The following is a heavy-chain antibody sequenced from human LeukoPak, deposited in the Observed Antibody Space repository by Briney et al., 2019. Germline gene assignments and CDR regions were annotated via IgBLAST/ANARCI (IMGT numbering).Heavy chain of an antibody. D-gene: IGHD4-17*01. V-gene: IGHV4-39*07. J-gene: IGHJ4*02. CDR3: ARDFLRDYGDPFDS. Sequence: PSETLSLTCTVSGGSITSSTHYWGWIRQPPGKGLEWIGTIYYTGSSTFYNPSLKSRLAISVDTSKSHFSLKLTSVTAADTAVYYCARDFLRDYGDPFDSWGQGTLVTVSS. CDR1: GGSITSSTHY. CDR2: IYYTGSST.